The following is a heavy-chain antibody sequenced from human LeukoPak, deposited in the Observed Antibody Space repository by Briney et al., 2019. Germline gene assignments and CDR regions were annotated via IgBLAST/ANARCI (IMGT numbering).Heavy chain of an antibody. CDR3: ARDQAYYDILTPPFDY. V-gene: IGHV1-18*01. CDR1: GYTFTSYG. Sequence: ASVKVSCKASGYTFTSYGISWVRQAPGQGLEWMGWISAYNGNTNYAQKLQGRVTMTTDTSTSTAYMELRSLRSDDTAVYYCARDQAYYDILTPPFDYWGQGTLVTVSS. J-gene: IGHJ4*02. D-gene: IGHD3-9*01. CDR2: ISAYNGNT.